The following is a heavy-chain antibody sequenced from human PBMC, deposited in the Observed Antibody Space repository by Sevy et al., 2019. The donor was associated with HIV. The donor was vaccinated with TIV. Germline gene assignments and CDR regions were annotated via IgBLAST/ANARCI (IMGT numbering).Heavy chain of an antibody. CDR3: ARGPSIFGDVDGLNI. Sequence: LSLTCAASGFRFDRYSMNWVRQAPGKGLEWVSYISSGSNSINYADSVKDRFTISRDNAKKSLFLQMNSLRAEDTAVYYCARGPSIFGDVDGLNIWGQGTMVTVSS. CDR1: GFRFDRYS. CDR2: ISSGSNSI. V-gene: IGHV3-48*01. D-gene: IGHD3-3*01. J-gene: IGHJ3*02.